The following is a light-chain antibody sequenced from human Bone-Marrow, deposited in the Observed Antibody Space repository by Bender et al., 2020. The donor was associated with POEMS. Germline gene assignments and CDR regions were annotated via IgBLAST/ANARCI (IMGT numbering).Light chain of an antibody. Sequence: QSVLTQPPSASETPGQRVILSCSGSTSNIGSYPVNWYQQLPGTAPKLLIYINNQRPSGVPDRFSGSKSGTSASLAISGLQSEDEADYYCAAWEDSLNGWVFGGGTKLTVL. CDR2: INN. CDR3: AAWEDSLNGWV. CDR1: TSNIGSYP. J-gene: IGLJ3*02. V-gene: IGLV1-44*01.